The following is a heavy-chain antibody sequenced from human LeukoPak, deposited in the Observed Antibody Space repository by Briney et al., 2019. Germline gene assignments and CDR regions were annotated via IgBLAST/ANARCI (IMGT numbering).Heavy chain of an antibody. CDR2: IDPSDSYT. V-gene: IGHV5-10-1*01. J-gene: IGHJ4*02. CDR3: ARRGFLYYYDSSGYYPY. D-gene: IGHD3-22*01. Sequence: PGESLRISCQGSGYSFTSYWISWVRQMPGKGLEWMGRIDPSDSYTNYSPSFQGHVTISADKSISTAYLQWSSLKASDTAMYYCARRGFLYYYDSSGYYPYWGQGTLVTVSS. CDR1: GYSFTSYW.